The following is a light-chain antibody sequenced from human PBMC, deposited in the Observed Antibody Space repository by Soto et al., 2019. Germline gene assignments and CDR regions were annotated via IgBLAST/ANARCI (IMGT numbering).Light chain of an antibody. CDR3: CSYAGSSTYV. V-gene: IGLV2-23*01. CDR1: SSVVGSYNL. J-gene: IGLJ1*01. Sequence: QSALTQPASVSGSPGQSITISCTGTSSVVGSYNLVSWYQQHPGKAPKLMIYEGSKRPSGVSNRFSGSKSGNTASLTISGLQAEDEADYYCCSYAGSSTYVFETGTKVT. CDR2: EGS.